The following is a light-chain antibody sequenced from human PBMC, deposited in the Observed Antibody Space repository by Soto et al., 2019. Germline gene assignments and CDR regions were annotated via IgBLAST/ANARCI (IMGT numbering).Light chain of an antibody. CDR3: QHYTDSLWT. V-gene: IGKV3-20*01. J-gene: IGKJ1*01. CDR2: GTT. Sequence: EIVLTQSPDTLSLSPGEGATLSCRASQTATSSYLAWYQQKPGQAPRLLIYGTTTRATGIPDRFSGSGSGTDFTLTISGLEPEDFAVYYCQHYTDSLWTFGQGTKVEI. CDR1: QTATSSY.